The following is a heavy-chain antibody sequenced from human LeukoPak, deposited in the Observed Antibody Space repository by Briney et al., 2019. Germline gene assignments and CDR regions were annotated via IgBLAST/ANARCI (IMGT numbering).Heavy chain of an antibody. J-gene: IGHJ3*02. Sequence: ASVKVSCKASGGTFSSYAISWVRQAPGQGLEWMGRIIPIFGTANYAQKFQGRVTITTDESTSTAYMELSSLRSEDTAVYYRARSVAGGGYDAFDIWGQGTMVTVSS. CDR3: ARSVAGGGYDAFDI. V-gene: IGHV1-69*05. D-gene: IGHD6-19*01. CDR2: IIPIFGTA. CDR1: GGTFSSYA.